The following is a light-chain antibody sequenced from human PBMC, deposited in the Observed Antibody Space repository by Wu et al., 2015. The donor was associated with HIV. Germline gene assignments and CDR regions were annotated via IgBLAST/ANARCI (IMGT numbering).Light chain of an antibody. CDR3: QQYILAPT. Sequence: EIVMTQSPATLSVSPGERATLSCRASQGADNNLAWYQQKPGQAPRLLVYGASTRVTGIPNRFSGSGSGTEFTLTISNMQSEDFAVYSCQQYILAPTFGQGP. J-gene: IGKJ1*01. CDR1: QGADNN. V-gene: IGKV3-15*01. CDR2: GAS.